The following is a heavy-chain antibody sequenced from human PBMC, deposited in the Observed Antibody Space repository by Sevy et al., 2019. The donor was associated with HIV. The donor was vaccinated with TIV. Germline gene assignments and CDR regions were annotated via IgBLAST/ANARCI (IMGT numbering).Heavy chain of an antibody. CDR2: IIPILGIA. Sequence: ASVKASCKASGGTFSSYAISWVRQAPGQGLEWMGRIIPILGIANYAQKFQGRVTITADKSTSTAYMELSSLRSEDTAVYYCARVGDGYNKYGMDVWGQGTTVTVSS. CDR3: ARVGDGYNKYGMDV. J-gene: IGHJ6*02. V-gene: IGHV1-69*04. D-gene: IGHD5-12*01. CDR1: GGTFSSYA.